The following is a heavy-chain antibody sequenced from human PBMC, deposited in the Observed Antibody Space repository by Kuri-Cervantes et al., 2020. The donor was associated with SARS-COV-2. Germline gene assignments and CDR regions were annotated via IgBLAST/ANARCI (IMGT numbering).Heavy chain of an antibody. CDR2: ISSSGSTI. CDR3: ARANVVVPVAMGFDP. Sequence: GESLKISCAASGFTVSSNYMSWIRQAPGKGLEWVSYISSSGSTIYYAGSVKGRFTISRDNAKNSLYLQMNSLRAEDTAVYYCARANVVVPVAMGFDPWGQGTLVTVSS. CDR1: GFTVSSNY. V-gene: IGHV3-11*04. D-gene: IGHD2-2*01. J-gene: IGHJ5*02.